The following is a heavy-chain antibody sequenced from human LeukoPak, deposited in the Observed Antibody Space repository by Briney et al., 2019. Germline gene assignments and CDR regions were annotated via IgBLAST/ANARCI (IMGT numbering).Heavy chain of an antibody. CDR3: ARDEGHYDFWSGYYGRGFDP. V-gene: IGHV1-46*01. J-gene: IGHJ5*02. CDR1: GYTFTRCY. CDR2: IDPGSGSS. D-gene: IGHD3-3*01. Sequence: GASVKVSCRASGYTFTRCYLHWVRQAPGQGLEWMGVIDPGSGSSTYAQKFQGRVTMTSDTSTSTVYMELSSLRSEDTAVYYCARDEGHYDFWSGYYGRGFDPWGQGTLVTVSS.